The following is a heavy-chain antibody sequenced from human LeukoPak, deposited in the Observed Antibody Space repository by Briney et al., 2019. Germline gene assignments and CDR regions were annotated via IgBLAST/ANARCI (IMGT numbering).Heavy chain of an antibody. CDR3: AKDWKFYYVSGSFFPDN. D-gene: IGHD3-10*01. Sequence: GGSLRLSCAASGFTFSSYAMTWVRQAPGKGLEWVSAISGSGGNTYYADFVKGRFTISRDNSKNTLYLHMNSLIPEDTVVYFCAKDWKFYYVSGSFFPDNWGQGTLVTVSS. CDR1: GFTFSSYA. V-gene: IGHV3-23*01. CDR2: ISGSGGNT. J-gene: IGHJ4*02.